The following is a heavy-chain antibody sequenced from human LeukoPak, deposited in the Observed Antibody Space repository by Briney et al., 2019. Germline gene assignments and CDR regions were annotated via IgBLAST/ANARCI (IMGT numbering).Heavy chain of an antibody. Sequence: SETLSLTCTVSDGSISSYYWSWIRQPPGKGLEWIGYIYYSGSTNYNPSLKSRVTISVDTSKNQFSLKLSSVTAADTAVYYCARAISGSYSRAFDIWGQGTMVTVSS. CDR2: IYYSGST. CDR1: DGSISSYY. J-gene: IGHJ3*02. D-gene: IGHD1-26*01. CDR3: ARAISGSYSRAFDI. V-gene: IGHV4-59*01.